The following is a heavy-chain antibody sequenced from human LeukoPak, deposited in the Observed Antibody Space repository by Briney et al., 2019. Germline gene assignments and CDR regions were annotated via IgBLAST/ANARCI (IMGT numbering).Heavy chain of an antibody. CDR3: ARRVSGGHFDY. CDR2: IFPGESDT. Sequence: GESLKISCQGSEYRSTSYWCGWVRQLPGKGLRWMGFIFPGESDTRYSQSFQGQVTISADKSISTAYPQSSSLKASDTAMYYCARRVSGGHFDYWGQGTLVTVSS. CDR1: EYRSTSYW. V-gene: IGHV5-51*01. D-gene: IGHD3-16*01. J-gene: IGHJ4*02.